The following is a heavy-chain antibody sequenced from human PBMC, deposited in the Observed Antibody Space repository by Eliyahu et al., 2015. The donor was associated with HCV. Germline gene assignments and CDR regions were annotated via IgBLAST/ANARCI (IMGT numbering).Heavy chain of an antibody. Sequence: EVQLVESGGGLVQPGRSLRLSCTASGFRFGDYALSWVRQAPGKGLEWIGFIRSNPYGGAAEYAASVKDRFTISRDDSRSIGYLQIDSLKIEDTAVYYCARDHSDWNDGYLDPWGQGTLVTVSS. V-gene: IGHV3-49*04. CDR1: GFRFGDYA. J-gene: IGHJ5*02. CDR3: ARDHSDWNDGYLDP. CDR2: IRSNPYGGAA. D-gene: IGHD1-1*01.